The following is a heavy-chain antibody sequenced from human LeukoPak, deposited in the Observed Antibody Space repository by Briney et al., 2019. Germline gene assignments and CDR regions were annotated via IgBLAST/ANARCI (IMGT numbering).Heavy chain of an antibody. CDR1: GFTFSTYS. V-gene: IGHV3-21*01. CDR2: ISSSSSYI. J-gene: IGHJ4*02. CDR3: ARTHSSIAARNFDY. Sequence: PGGSLRLSCAASGFTFSTYSMNWVRQAPGKGLEWVSSISSSSSYIYYADSVKGRFTISRDNAKNSLYLQMNSLRAEDTAVYYCARTHSSIAARNFDYWGQGTLVTVSS. D-gene: IGHD6-6*01.